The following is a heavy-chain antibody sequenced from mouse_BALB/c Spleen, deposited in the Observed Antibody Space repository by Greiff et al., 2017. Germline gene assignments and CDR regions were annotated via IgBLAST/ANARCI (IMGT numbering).Heavy chain of an antibody. D-gene: IGHD2-14*01. CDR1: GFTFSSYG. CDR3: ARAYYRYDGFDD. Sequence: EVMLVESGGGLVQPGGSLKLSCAASGFTFSSYGMSWVRQTPDKRLELVATINSNGGSTYYPDSVKGRFTISRDNAKNTLYLQMSSLTSEDTAMYYCARAYYRYDGFDDWGEGTTLTVSS. CDR2: INSNGGST. V-gene: IGHV5-6-3*01. J-gene: IGHJ2*01.